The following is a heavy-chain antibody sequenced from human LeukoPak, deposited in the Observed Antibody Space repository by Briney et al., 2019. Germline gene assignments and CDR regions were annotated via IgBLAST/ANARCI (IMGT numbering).Heavy chain of an antibody. CDR2: IYYSGST. Sequence: PSETLSLTCTVSGGSISGYYWSWIRQPPGKGLEWIGYIYYSGSTNYNPSLKSRVTISVDTSKNQFSLKLSSVTAADTAVYYCARQHYDSSGRDDAFDIWGQGTMVTVSS. CDR1: GGSISGYY. D-gene: IGHD3-22*01. V-gene: IGHV4-59*08. CDR3: ARQHYDSSGRDDAFDI. J-gene: IGHJ3*02.